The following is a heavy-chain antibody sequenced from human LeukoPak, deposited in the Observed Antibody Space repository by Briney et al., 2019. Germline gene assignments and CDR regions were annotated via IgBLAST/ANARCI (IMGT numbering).Heavy chain of an antibody. CDR3: AGERYGSGSYPANWFDP. V-gene: IGHV3-7*01. Sequence: PGGSLRLSCAASGFTFSSYWMSWVRQAPGKGLEWVANIKQDGSEKYYVDSVKGRFTISRDNAKNSLYLQMNSLRAEDTAVYYCAGERYGSGSYPANWFDPWGQGTLVTVSS. CDR1: GFTFSSYW. CDR2: IKQDGSEK. J-gene: IGHJ5*02. D-gene: IGHD3-10*01.